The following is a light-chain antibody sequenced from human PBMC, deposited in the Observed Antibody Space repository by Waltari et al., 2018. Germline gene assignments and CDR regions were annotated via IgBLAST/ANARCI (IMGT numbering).Light chain of an antibody. CDR1: ESITVY. J-gene: IGKJ1*01. CDR3: QQRYRGRT. V-gene: IGKV1-39*01. CDR2: DAT. Sequence: DIQMTQSPSSVSASVGDRVTIICRASESITVYLNWYQKKPGKAPNLLIYDATHIQTGVPPRFSGSGSGTQFTLTISSLQPEDFATYYCQQRYRGRTFGQGTKVESK.